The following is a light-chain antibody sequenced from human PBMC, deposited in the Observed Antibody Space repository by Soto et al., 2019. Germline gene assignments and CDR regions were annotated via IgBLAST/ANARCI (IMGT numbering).Light chain of an antibody. CDR1: SGHSTYA. CDR3: QTWDTGMQVI. Sequence: QPVLTQSPSASASLGASVKLTCTLSSGHSTYAIAWHQQQPEKGPRYLMKLNSDGSHSKGDGIPDRFSGSSSGAERYLTISSLQSEDEADYSCQTWDTGMQVIFGGGTKLTVL. CDR2: LNSDGSH. J-gene: IGLJ2*01. V-gene: IGLV4-69*01.